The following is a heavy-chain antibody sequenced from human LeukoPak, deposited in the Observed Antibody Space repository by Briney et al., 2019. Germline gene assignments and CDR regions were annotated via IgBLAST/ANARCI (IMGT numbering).Heavy chain of an antibody. V-gene: IGHV3-21*01. Sequence: GGSLRLSCTTSGFTFSSYSMTWVRQAPGKGLEWVSSISSSSTYIYCADSMKGRFTISRDNAKNSLYLQMNSLRAEDTAVYSCARGADGVSSNSRGWFDPWGQGTLVTVSS. CDR3: ARGADGVSSNSRGWFDP. J-gene: IGHJ5*02. D-gene: IGHD2-15*01. CDR2: ISSSSTYI. CDR1: GFTFSSYS.